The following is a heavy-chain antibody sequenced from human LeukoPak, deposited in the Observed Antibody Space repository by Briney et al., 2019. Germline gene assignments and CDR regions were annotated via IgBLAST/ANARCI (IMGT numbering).Heavy chain of an antibody. CDR3: ARVEYGDYGWFDP. CDR1: GDSITTYY. Sequence: SETLSLTCTVSGDSITTYYWTWIRQPPGKGLEWIGYISDSGSTNYNPSLRSRVTISLDTSKNQFSLKLISLAAADTAAYYCARVEYGDYGWFDPWGQGTLVTVSS. D-gene: IGHD4-17*01. V-gene: IGHV4-59*01. J-gene: IGHJ5*02. CDR2: ISDSGST.